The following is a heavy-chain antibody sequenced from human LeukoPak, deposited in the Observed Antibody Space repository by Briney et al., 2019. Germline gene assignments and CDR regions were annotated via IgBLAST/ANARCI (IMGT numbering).Heavy chain of an antibody. CDR3: ARTRSSGYSTFDY. J-gene: IGHJ4*02. CDR1: EFTFSSYS. V-gene: IGHV3-48*01. Sequence: GGSLRLSCAASEFTFSSYSMNWVRQAPGKGLEWVSYITNSGNSKSYADSVKGRFTISRDNTKNSLYLQMNGLRAEDTAVYYCARTRSSGYSTFDYWGQGILVTVSS. D-gene: IGHD3-22*01. CDR2: ITNSGNSK.